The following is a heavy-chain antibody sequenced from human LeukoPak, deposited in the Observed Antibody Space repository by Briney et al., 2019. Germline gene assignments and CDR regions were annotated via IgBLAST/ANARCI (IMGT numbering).Heavy chain of an antibody. CDR3: SSWGDTTAEYFQR. CDR2: INPDGRDT. CDR1: GFTFSTFA. D-gene: IGHD2-21*02. J-gene: IGHJ1*01. V-gene: IGHV3-7*01. Sequence: GGSLRLSCAASGFTFSTFAMNWVRQAPGKGLEWVAHINPDGRDTYYVDSVKGRFTISRDNAQNSMYLQMNSLRVEDTAVYYCSSWGDTTAEYFQRWGQGTLVTVSS.